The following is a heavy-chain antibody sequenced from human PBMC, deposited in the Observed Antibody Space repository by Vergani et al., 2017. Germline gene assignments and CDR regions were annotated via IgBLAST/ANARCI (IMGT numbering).Heavy chain of an antibody. Sequence: QVQLQESGPGLVKSSETLPLICSVSFYSIRNLYCNWIRQPPGKGLEWIGSIHYSENTNYNPSLKTRVTISVDTSKNQFSLTLTSVTAADTDVYYCASDTHSGQRADRCGQGILVTVTS. CDR3: ASDTHSGQRADR. V-gene: IGHV4-59*11. CDR2: IHYSENT. D-gene: IGHD6-19*01. CDR1: FYSIRNLY. J-gene: IGHJ5*02.